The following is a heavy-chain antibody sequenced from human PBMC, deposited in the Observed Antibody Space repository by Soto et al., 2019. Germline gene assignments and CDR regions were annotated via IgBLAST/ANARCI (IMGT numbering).Heavy chain of an antibody. Sequence: QVQLLESGGGVVQPGKSLRLSCAASGFTFSSHAMHWVRQAPGKGLEWVAVISYNGNNNEYYADSVKGRFTISRDNSKSTLYLQMNSLRGEDTAFYFCARDRIASGLRAMDVWGQGTPVIVSS. V-gene: IGHV3-30-3*01. CDR1: GFTFSSHA. J-gene: IGHJ6*02. CDR2: ISYNGNNNE. CDR3: ARDRIASGLRAMDV. D-gene: IGHD6-13*01.